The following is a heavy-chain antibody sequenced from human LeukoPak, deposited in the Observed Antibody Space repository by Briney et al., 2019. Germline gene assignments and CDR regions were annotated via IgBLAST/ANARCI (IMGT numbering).Heavy chain of an antibody. CDR1: GYSISSGYY. Sequence: SETLSLTCTVSGYSISSGYYWGWIRQPPGKGLEWIGSIYHSGSTYYNPSLKSRVTISVDTSKNQFSLKLSSVTAADTAVYYCARSRRRGYCSSTSCYDFDYWGQGTLVTVSS. J-gene: IGHJ4*02. CDR3: ARSRRRGYCSSTSCYDFDY. D-gene: IGHD2-2*01. CDR2: IYHSGST. V-gene: IGHV4-38-2*02.